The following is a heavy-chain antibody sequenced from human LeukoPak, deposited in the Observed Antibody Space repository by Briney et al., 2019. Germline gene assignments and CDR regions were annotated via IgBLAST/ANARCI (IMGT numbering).Heavy chain of an antibody. CDR1: GFTFSDYY. D-gene: IGHD1-26*01. J-gene: IGHJ4*02. Sequence: PGGSLRLSCAASGFTFSDYYRSWIRQAPGKGLEWVSYISSSGSHRYYADSVKGRFTISRANVKTSMSLQMNSLRAEDTAVSYCAKDPYIVEPTPSGRGGQGTLVTVSS. CDR2: ISSSGSHR. CDR3: AKDPYIVEPTPSGR. V-gene: IGHV3-11*04.